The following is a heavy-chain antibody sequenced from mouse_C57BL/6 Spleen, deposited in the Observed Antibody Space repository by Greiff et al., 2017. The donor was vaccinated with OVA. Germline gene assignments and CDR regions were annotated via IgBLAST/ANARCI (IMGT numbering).Heavy chain of an antibody. Sequence: EVQRVESGGGLVKPGGSLKLSCAASGFTFSDYGMHWVRQAPEKGLEWVAYISSGSSTIYYADTVKGRSTISRDNAKNTLFLQMTSLRSEDTAMYYCARKGHYYGSSPYYLDYWGKGTTLTVSS. D-gene: IGHD1-1*01. V-gene: IGHV5-17*01. CDR3: ARKGHYYGSSPYYLDY. J-gene: IGHJ2*01. CDR2: ISSGSSTI. CDR1: GFTFSDYG.